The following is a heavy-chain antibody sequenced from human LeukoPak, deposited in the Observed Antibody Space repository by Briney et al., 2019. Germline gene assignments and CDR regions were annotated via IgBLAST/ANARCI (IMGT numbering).Heavy chain of an antibody. V-gene: IGHV1-69*13. Sequence: GASVKVSCKASGGTFSSYAISWVRQAPGQGLERVGGIIPIFGTANYAQKFQGRVTITADESTSTAYMELSSLRSEDTAVYYCARVGSPVAPGYYDSSGYWYDYWGQGTLVTVSS. CDR1: GGTFSSYA. CDR3: ARVGSPVAPGYYDSSGYWYDY. CDR2: IIPIFGTA. D-gene: IGHD3-22*01. J-gene: IGHJ4*02.